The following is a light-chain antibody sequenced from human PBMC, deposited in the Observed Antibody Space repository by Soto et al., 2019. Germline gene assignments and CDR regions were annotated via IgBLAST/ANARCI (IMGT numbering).Light chain of an antibody. J-gene: IGKJ2*01. V-gene: IGKV2-28*01. CDR1: QSLLHSSGNNF. CDR3: MQALQTPST. CDR2: LGS. Sequence: DIVLTQSPLSLPVTPGESASISCRSSQSLLHSSGNNFLDRYLQKPGQSPQLLIYLGSQRASGVPDKFSGSGSGADFTLKISKVEADDVGIYYCMQALQTPSTFGQGTKLELK.